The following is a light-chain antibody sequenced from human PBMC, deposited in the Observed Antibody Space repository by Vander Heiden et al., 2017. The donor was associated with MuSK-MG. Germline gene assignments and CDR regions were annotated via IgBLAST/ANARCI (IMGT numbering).Light chain of an antibody. Sequence: VDAPKLMIYDVSYRPSGISDRFSGSKSASTASLTFSGLQAEDEADYYCSSYTTAGTRVFGTGTWVTVL. CDR2: DVS. J-gene: IGLJ1*01. V-gene: IGLV2-14*03. CDR3: SSYTTAGTRV.